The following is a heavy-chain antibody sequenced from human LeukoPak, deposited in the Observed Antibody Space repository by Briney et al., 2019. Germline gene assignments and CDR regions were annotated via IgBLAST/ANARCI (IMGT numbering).Heavy chain of an antibody. D-gene: IGHD3-22*01. CDR1: GGSISSGSYY. Sequence: SETLSLTCTVSGGSISSGSYYWSWIRQPAGKGLEWIGRIYYSGSTYYNPSLKSRVTISVDTSKNQFSLKLSSVTAADTAVYYCARGLYYYDSSGPFDYWGQGTLVTVSS. CDR2: IYYSGST. CDR3: ARGLYYYDSSGPFDY. J-gene: IGHJ4*02. V-gene: IGHV4-39*01.